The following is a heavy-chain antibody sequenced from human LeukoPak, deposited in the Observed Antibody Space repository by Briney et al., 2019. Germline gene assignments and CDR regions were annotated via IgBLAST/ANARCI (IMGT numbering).Heavy chain of an antibody. CDR2: INPNSGGT. D-gene: IGHD2/OR15-2a*01. CDR3: ARDLSTSSTWELDY. Sequence: ASVKVSCKASGYTFTGYYMHWVRQAPGQGLEWMGWINPNSGGTNYAQKFQGRVTMTRDTSTSTASMELSRLRSDDTAVYLCARDLSTSSTWELDYWGQGTLVTVSS. CDR1: GYTFTGYY. V-gene: IGHV1-2*02. J-gene: IGHJ4*02.